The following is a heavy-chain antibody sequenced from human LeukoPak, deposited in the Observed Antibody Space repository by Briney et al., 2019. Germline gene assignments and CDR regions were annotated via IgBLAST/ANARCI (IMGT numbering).Heavy chain of an antibody. V-gene: IGHV4-59*01. D-gene: IGHD5-12*01. CDR2: IYYSGSN. Sequence: SETLSLTCTVSGGSISSYYWSWIRQPPGKGLEWIGYIYYSGSNNYNPSLKSRVTISVDTSKNQFSLKLSSVTAADTAVYYCARGLVAGDAFDIWGQGTMVTVSS. CDR3: ARGLVAGDAFDI. J-gene: IGHJ3*02. CDR1: GGSISSYY.